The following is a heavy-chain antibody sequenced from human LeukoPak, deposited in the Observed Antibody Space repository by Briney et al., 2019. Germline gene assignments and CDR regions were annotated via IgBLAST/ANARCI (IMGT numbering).Heavy chain of an antibody. V-gene: IGHV4-59*01. D-gene: IGHD5-18*01. Sequence: PSETLSLTCTVSGGSISSYCWSWIRQPPGKGLEWIGYIYYSGSTNYNPSLKSRVTISVDTSKNQFSLKLSSVTAADTAVYYCARGRGYSYAYPFDYWGQGTLVTVSS. CDR1: GGSISSYC. CDR2: IYYSGST. J-gene: IGHJ4*02. CDR3: ARGRGYSYAYPFDY.